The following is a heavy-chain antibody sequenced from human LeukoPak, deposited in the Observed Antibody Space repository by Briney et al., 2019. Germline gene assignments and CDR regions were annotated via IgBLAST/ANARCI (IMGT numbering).Heavy chain of an antibody. CDR2: IYHSGST. D-gene: IGHD6-19*01. CDR1: SYSISSGYY. V-gene: IGHV4-38-2*02. Sequence: SETLSLTCTVSSYSISSGYYWGWIRQPPGKGLEWIASIYHSGSTYYNPSLKSRVTISLDTSKNQFSLQLTSVTAADTAVYYCARDVYSSGWAFDYWGQGTLVTVSS. CDR3: ARDVYSSGWAFDY. J-gene: IGHJ4*02.